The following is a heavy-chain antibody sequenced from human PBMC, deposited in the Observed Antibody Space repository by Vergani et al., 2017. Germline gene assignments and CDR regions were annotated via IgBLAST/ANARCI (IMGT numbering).Heavy chain of an antibody. Sequence: QVQLVQSGAEVKKPGASVKVSCKASGYTFTSYGISWVRQAPGQGLEWMGWISAYNVNTNYAQKLQGRVTMTTDTSTSTAYMERRSLRSDDTAVYYCARDNIPGAYCSGGSCSQYGMDVWGQGTTVTVSS. D-gene: IGHD2-15*01. CDR3: ARDNIPGAYCSGGSCSQYGMDV. J-gene: IGHJ6*02. CDR2: ISAYNVNT. V-gene: IGHV1-18*01. CDR1: GYTFTSYG.